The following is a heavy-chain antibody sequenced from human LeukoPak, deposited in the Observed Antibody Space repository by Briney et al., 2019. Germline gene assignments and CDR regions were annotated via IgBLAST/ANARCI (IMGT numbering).Heavy chain of an antibody. CDR3: ARGVEPLAANTLAY. CDR2: LYSDGNT. J-gene: IGHJ4*02. CDR1: GFTVITND. V-gene: IGHV3-53*01. D-gene: IGHD1-14*01. Sequence: PGGSLRLSCAASGFTVITNDMTWVRQAPGKGLEWVSVLYSDGNTKYADSVQGRFTISRDNSTNTLYLEMSSMSPDDTAVYYCARGVEPLAANTLAYWGQGTLVTVSS.